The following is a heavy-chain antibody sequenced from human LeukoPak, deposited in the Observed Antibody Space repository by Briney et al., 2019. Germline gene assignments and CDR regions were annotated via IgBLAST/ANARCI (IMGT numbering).Heavy chain of an antibody. D-gene: IGHD5-12*01. V-gene: IGHV1-18*01. Sequence: ASVKVSFSSSGYIFTNYGIYWVRQAPGQGLEWMGWINTYSGETDYAQNFQGRVTMTTDTSTSTAYMDLRSLTSDDTAVYYCARGRLGVSGYKDYLDYWGQGTLVTVSS. CDR1: GYIFTNYG. J-gene: IGHJ4*02. CDR2: INTYSGET. CDR3: ARGRLGVSGYKDYLDY.